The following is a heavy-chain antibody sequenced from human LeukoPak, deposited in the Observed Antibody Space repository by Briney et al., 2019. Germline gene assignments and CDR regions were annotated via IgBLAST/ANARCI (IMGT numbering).Heavy chain of an antibody. V-gene: IGHV1-2*02. Sequence: ASVKLSCTASGYTFTDYYMNWVRQAPGQGLEWMGWIHPNSGGTNYAQKFQGRVTMTRDTSISTAYMELSRLTSDDTAVYYCGRKSAARKTSEFDYWGQGTLVTVSS. CDR3: GRKSAARKTSEFDY. J-gene: IGHJ4*02. CDR1: GYTFTDYY. CDR2: IHPNSGGT. D-gene: IGHD6-6*01.